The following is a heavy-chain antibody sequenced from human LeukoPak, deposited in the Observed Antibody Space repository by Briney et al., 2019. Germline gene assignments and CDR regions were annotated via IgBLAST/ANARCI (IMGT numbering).Heavy chain of an antibody. CDR1: GXTFSSYS. J-gene: IGHJ5*02. Sequence: PGGSLRLSCAASGXTFSSYSMNWIRQAPGKGLEWVSSVSSSSSYIYYADSVKGRFTTSRDTTKNSLYLKMNSLRAEDTAVYYCARGIAAAGGFDPWGQGTLVTVSS. V-gene: IGHV3-21*01. D-gene: IGHD6-13*01. CDR2: VSSSSSYI. CDR3: ARGIAAAGGFDP.